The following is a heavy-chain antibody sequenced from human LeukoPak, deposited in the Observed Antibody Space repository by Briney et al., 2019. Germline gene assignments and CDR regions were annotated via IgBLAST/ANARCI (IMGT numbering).Heavy chain of an antibody. CDR2: ISGSGGST. J-gene: IGHJ4*02. CDR1: GFTFSSYA. D-gene: IGHD3-9*01. V-gene: IGHV3-23*01. Sequence: PGGSLRLSCAASGFTFSSYAMSWVRQAPGKGLEWVSAISGSGGSTYYADSVKGRFTISRDNSKNTLYLQMNSLRAEDTAVYYCATVVLRYFDWLFPLDYWGQGTLVTVSS. CDR3: ATVVLRYFDWLFPLDY.